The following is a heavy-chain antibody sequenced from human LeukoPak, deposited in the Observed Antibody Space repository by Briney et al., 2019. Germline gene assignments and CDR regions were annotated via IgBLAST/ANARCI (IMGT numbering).Heavy chain of an antibody. J-gene: IGHJ5*02. D-gene: IGHD3-9*01. CDR1: GFSFSGHW. V-gene: IGHV3-74*01. CDR2: ISPTGSTT. CDR3: ARGIGYFDWLFFS. Sequence: GGSLRLSCTASGFSFSGHWMHWARQLPGKGLVWVSRISPTGSTTSYADSVKGRFTVSRDNAKNTLYLQMTSLKAEDTAVYFCARGIGYFDWLFFSWGQGTLLTVSS.